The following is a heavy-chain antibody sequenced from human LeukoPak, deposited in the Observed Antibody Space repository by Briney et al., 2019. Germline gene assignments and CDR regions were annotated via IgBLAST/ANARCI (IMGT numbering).Heavy chain of an antibody. J-gene: IGHJ5*02. CDR1: GGSFSGYY. CDR2: INHSGST. Sequence: SETLSLTCAVYGGSFSGYYWSWIRQPPGKGLEWIGEINHSGSTNCNPSLKSRVTISVDTSKNQFSLKLSSVTAADTAVYYCANQYQLLSGGWFDPWGQGTLVTASS. V-gene: IGHV4-34*01. D-gene: IGHD2-2*01. CDR3: ANQYQLLSGGWFDP.